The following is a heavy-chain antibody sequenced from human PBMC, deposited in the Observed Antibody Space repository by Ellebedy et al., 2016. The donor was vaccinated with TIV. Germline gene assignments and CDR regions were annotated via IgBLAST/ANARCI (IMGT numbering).Heavy chain of an antibody. D-gene: IGHD3-9*01. CDR2: IYPGNSDT. CDR3: VRGDILTGYNWFDP. CDR1: GYSFTSYW. V-gene: IGHV5-51*01. Sequence: GESLKISCKASGYSFTSYWIGWVRQMPGKGLEWMAIIYPGNSDTRYRPSFQGQVTISADKSINPAYLQWSSLKASDTAMYYCVRGDILTGYNWFDPWGQGTLVTVSS. J-gene: IGHJ5*02.